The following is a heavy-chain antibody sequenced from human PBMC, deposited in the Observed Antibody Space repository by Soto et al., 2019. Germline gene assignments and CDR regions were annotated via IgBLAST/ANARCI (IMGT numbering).Heavy chain of an antibody. CDR3: VRPRPSGENYGMDV. CDR2: LYTEGTT. D-gene: IGHD3-16*01. Sequence: EVQLVESGGGLIQPGGSLRLSCVASGLTVSHNYMAWVRQAPEMGLEWVSILYTEGTTYYADSVKGRFTISRDSSKNTLFLQMDSLGAEDTAVYYCVRPRPSGENYGMDVWGQGTTVTVSS. CDR1: GLTVSHNY. V-gene: IGHV3-53*01. J-gene: IGHJ6*02.